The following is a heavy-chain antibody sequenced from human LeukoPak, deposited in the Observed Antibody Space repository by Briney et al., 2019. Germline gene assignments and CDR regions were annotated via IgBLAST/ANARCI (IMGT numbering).Heavy chain of an antibody. CDR1: GFTFSDHD. Sequence: GGSLRLSCAASGFTFSDHDMIWVRQAPGKGLEWVSYISSSGRAIYYADSVRGRFTISRDNAKNLVNLQMNSLGAEDTAIYYCARGVRFGDWGQGTQVTVSS. V-gene: IGHV3-48*03. CDR2: ISSSGRAI. CDR3: ARGVRFGD. J-gene: IGHJ4*02. D-gene: IGHD3-10*01.